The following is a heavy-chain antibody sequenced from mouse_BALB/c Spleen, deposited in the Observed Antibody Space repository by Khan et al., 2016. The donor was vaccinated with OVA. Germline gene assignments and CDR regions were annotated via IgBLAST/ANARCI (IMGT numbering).Heavy chain of an antibody. V-gene: IGHV14-3*02. J-gene: IGHJ2*01. CDR2: IDPANGYT. D-gene: IGHD1-1*01. CDR1: GFNIKDTY. Sequence: VQLQQSGAELVKPGASVKLSCTVSGFNIKDTYMHWVNQRPEQGLEWIGRIDPANGYTKYDPKIQGKATITADTSSNTAYLQLSSLTSEDTAVYFCAHIYYNGGSYWGQGTTLTVSS. CDR3: AHIYYNGGSY.